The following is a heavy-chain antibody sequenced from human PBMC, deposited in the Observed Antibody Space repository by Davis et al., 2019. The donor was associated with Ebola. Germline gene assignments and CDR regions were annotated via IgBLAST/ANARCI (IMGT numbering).Heavy chain of an antibody. Sequence: MPSETLSLTCTVSGGSISSSSYYWGWIRQPPGKGLEWIGSIYYSGSTNYNASLKSRVTISVDTSKNQFSLALTSVTAADTAVYYCACRYSSSPLYWGQGTLVTVSS. CDR2: IYYSGST. D-gene: IGHD6-6*01. J-gene: IGHJ4*02. CDR1: GGSISSSSYY. V-gene: IGHV4-39*01. CDR3: ACRYSSSPLY.